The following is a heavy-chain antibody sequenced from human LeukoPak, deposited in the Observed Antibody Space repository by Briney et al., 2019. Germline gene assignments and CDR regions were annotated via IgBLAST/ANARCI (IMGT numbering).Heavy chain of an antibody. J-gene: IGHJ6*02. D-gene: IGHD4-11*01. V-gene: IGHV1-46*01. CDR2: INPSGGST. Sequence: GASVKVSCKASGYTFTNYYMHWVRQAPGQGLEWMGIINPSGGSTSYAQKFQGRVTMTRDTSTSTVYMELSSLRSEDTAVYYCARAQVDYNNGPGSQGYYSYGMDVWGQGTTVTVSS. CDR1: GYTFTNYY. CDR3: ARAQVDYNNGPGSQGYYSYGMDV.